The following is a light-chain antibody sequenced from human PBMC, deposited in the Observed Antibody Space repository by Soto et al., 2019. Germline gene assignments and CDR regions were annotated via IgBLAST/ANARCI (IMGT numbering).Light chain of an antibody. V-gene: IGKV3-11*01. CDR1: QSVSSY. J-gene: IGKJ2*01. CDR3: QQRSNWPPYT. CDR2: DAS. Sequence: EIVLTQSPATLSLSPGERATLSCRASQSVSSYLAWYQQKPGQAPRLLIYDASNRATGIPARFSGSGSGTDFTLAISSIEPEDFAVYYCQQRSNWPPYTFGQGTKLEIK.